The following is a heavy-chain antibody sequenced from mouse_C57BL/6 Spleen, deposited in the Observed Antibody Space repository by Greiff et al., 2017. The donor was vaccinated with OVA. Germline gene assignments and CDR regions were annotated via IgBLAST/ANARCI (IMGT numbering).Heavy chain of an antibody. Sequence: QVQLQQPGAELVKPGASVKLSCKASGYTFTSYWMQWVNQRPGQGLEWIGEIDPSDSYTNYNQKFKGKATLTVDTSASTAYMQLSSLTSEDSAVYYCERRTGGDYWGQGTSVTVSS. V-gene: IGHV1-50*01. CDR3: ERRTGGDY. D-gene: IGHD4-1*01. CDR2: IDPSDSYT. CDR1: GYTFTSYW. J-gene: IGHJ4*01.